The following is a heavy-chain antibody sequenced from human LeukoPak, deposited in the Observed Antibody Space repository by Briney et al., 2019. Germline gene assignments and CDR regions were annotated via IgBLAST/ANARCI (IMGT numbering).Heavy chain of an antibody. CDR3: ARDSSGYAEFDY. Sequence: GGSLRLSCAASGFTFSSYAMSWVRQAPGEGLEWVSAISGSGGSTYYADSVKGRFTISRDNYKDTLFLQMNTLRVEDTAVYYCARDSSGYAEFDYWGQGTLVTVSS. CDR2: ISGSGGST. CDR1: GFTFSSYA. D-gene: IGHD3-22*01. J-gene: IGHJ4*02. V-gene: IGHV3-23*01.